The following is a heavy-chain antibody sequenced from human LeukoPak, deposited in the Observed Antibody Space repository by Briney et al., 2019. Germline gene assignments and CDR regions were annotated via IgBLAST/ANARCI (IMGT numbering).Heavy chain of an antibody. CDR1: GFTFSRCW. V-gene: IGHV3-7*01. CDR3: ARVREDIVVVVAASWFDP. J-gene: IGHJ5*02. CDR2: IHQDGSDK. D-gene: IGHD2-15*01. Sequence: GGSLRLSCAASGFTFSRCWMSWVRQAPGKGLEWVANIHQDGSDKYYVDSVRGRVTISRDNAKNSLYLQMNSLRAEDTAVYYCARVREDIVVVVAASWFDPWGQGTLVTVSS.